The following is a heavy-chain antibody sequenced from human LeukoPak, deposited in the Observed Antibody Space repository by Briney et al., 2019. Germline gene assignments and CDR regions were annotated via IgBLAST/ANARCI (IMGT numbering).Heavy chain of an antibody. CDR1: GFTFSSYS. J-gene: IGHJ4*02. V-gene: IGHV3-21*05. Sequence: AGGSLRLSCAASGFTFSSYSMNWVHQAPGKGLEWVSYISSSSSYMYYADSVKGRFTISRDNAKNSLYLQMNSLRAEDTAVYYCARDLLYVTGPGYWGQGTLVTVSS. CDR3: ARDLLYVTGPGY. D-gene: IGHD2-21*02. CDR2: ISSSSSYM.